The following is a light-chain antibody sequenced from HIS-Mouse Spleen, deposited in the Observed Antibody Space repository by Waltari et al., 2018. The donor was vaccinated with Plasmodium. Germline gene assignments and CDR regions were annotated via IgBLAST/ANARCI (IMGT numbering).Light chain of an antibody. CDR1: ALQPKS. Sequence: SYELTQPPSVSVSPGQTARITCPGDALQPKSAYWYQQKSGQAPVLVIYEDSKRPSGIPERFSGSSSGTMATLTISGAQVEDEADYYCYSTDSSGNHRVFGGGTKLTVL. CDR3: YSTDSSGNHRV. J-gene: IGLJ3*02. CDR2: EDS. V-gene: IGLV3-10*01.